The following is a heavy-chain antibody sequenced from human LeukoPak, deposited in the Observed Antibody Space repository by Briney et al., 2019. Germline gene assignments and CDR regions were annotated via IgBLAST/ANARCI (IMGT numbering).Heavy chain of an antibody. V-gene: IGHV4-34*01. CDR1: GGSFSGYY. CDR2: ISHSGST. J-gene: IGHJ6*03. Sequence: SETLSLTCAVYGGSFSGYYWSWIRQPPGKGLEWIGEISHSGSTNYNPSLKSRVTISVDTSKNQFSLRLSSVTAADTAVYYCARGAYSSSWYTYYYYYMDVWGKGTTVTVSS. D-gene: IGHD6-13*01. CDR3: ARGAYSSSWYTYYYYYMDV.